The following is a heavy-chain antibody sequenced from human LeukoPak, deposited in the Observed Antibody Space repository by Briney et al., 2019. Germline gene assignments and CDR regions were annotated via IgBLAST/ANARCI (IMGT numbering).Heavy chain of an antibody. CDR2: IYYSGST. J-gene: IGHJ5*02. CDR1: GGSISSSSYY. D-gene: IGHD3-10*01. CDR3: ARVKLLWFVPTRFDP. Sequence: SETLSLTCTVSGGSISSSSYYWGWIRQPPGKGLEWIGSIYYSGSTYYNPSLKSRVTISVDTSKNQFSLKLSSVTAADTAVYYCARVKLLWFVPTRFDPWGQGTLVTVSS. V-gene: IGHV4-39*07.